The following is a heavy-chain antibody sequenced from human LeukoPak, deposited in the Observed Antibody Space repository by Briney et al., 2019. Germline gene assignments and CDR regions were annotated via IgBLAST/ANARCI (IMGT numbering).Heavy chain of an antibody. V-gene: IGHV3-74*01. J-gene: IGHJ5*02. CDR3: VKDLMRDIWFGES. CDR1: GFTFSNYY. Sequence: GRSLRLSCAASGFTFSNYYIHWVRQAPGKGLVWVSRISGGGSSTTYADSVKGRFTISRDNSNNILYLQMNNLRAEDTAVYYCVKDLMRDIWFGESWGQGTLVTVSS. CDR2: ISGGGSST. D-gene: IGHD3-10*01.